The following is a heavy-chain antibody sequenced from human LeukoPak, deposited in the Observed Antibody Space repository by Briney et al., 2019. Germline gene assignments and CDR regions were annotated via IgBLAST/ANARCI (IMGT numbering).Heavy chain of an antibody. Sequence: PGGSLRLSCAASGFTFSSYSMNWVRQAPGKGLEWVSSISSSSSYIYYADSVKGRFTISRDNAKNSLYLQMNSLRAEDTAVYYCARDSITMTGRAFDIWGQGTMVTVSS. V-gene: IGHV3-21*01. CDR3: ARDSITMTGRAFDI. D-gene: IGHD3-22*01. CDR2: ISSSSSYI. J-gene: IGHJ3*02. CDR1: GFTFSSYS.